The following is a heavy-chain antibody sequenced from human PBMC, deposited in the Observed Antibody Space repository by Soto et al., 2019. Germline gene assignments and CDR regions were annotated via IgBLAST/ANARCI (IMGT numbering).Heavy chain of an antibody. CDR3: ARSDQGSVLLLFGDFQH. CDR2: IHYSGTT. CDR1: GGSISSDSYY. Sequence: PSETLSLTCAVSGGSISSDSYYWAWIRHPPGKGLEWIGNIHYSGTTYYNPALKSRLTMSVDTSNNHFSLKLNSVTAADTAVYYCARSDQGSVLLLFGDFQHWGRGTLVTVSS. D-gene: IGHD3-10*01. J-gene: IGHJ1*01. V-gene: IGHV4-39*02.